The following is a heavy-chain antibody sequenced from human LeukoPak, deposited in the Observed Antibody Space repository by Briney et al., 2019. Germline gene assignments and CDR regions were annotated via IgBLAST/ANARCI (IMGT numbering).Heavy chain of an antibody. CDR2: IYPTDSDT. CDR3: ARQGFSGNYQGDAFDI. CDR1: GYRFTTYW. J-gene: IGHJ3*02. Sequence: GESLKISCKGSGYRFTTYWIGWVRQMPGKGLEWMGIIYPTDSDTIYSPSFQGHVFISADRSLNTAYLQWSSLKASDTAMYYCARQGFSGNYQGDAFDIWGQGTMVTVYS. D-gene: IGHD1-26*01. V-gene: IGHV5-51*01.